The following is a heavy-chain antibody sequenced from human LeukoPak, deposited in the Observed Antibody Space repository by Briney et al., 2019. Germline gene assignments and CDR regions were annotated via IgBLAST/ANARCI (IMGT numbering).Heavy chain of an antibody. CDR2: IYYSGST. V-gene: IGHV4-38-2*02. Sequence: SETLSLTCTVSGYSISSGYYWGWIRQPPGKGLEWIGSIYYSGSTYYNPSLKSRVTISVDTSKNQFSLKLSSVTAADTAVYYCARLETTRAGFDPWGQGTLVTVSS. CDR3: ARLETTRAGFDP. CDR1: GYSISSGYY. D-gene: IGHD1-1*01. J-gene: IGHJ5*02.